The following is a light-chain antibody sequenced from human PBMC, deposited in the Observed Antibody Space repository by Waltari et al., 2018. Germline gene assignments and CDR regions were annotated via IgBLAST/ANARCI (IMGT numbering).Light chain of an antibody. J-gene: IGKJ3*01. CDR1: QSLLHSDGKTY. V-gene: IGKV2-29*02. Sequence: DIVMTQTPLSLSVTPGQPASISCKSSQSLLHSDGKTYLYWYLQKPGQSPQLLIYGVSSRFSGVPDRFSGSGSGTDFTLKISRAEAADVGVYYCMQGIDLPFTFGPGTKVDIK. CDR2: GVS. CDR3: MQGIDLPFT.